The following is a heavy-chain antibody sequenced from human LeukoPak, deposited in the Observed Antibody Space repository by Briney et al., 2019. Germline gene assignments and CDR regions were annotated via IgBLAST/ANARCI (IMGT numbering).Heavy chain of an antibody. CDR2: INPTSGGT. CDR3: ARAYCSGGSCYAYFDY. V-gene: IGHV1-2*06. D-gene: IGHD2-15*01. Sequence: ASVKVSCKASGYTFTGYNMHWVRQAPGQGLEWMGRINPTSGGTNYAQKFQGRVTTTRDTSISTAYMELSRLRSDDTAVYYCARAYCSGGSCYAYFDYWGQGTLVTVSS. J-gene: IGHJ4*02. CDR1: GYTFTGYN.